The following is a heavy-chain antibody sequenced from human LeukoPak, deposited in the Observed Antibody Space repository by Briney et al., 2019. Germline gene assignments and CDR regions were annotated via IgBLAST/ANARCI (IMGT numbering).Heavy chain of an antibody. D-gene: IGHD6-19*01. V-gene: IGHV3-48*02. Sequence: PGGSLRLSCAASGFTFSSYSMNWVRQAPGKGLEWVSYISSSGSTIYYADSVRGRFTISRDNGKNSLYLQMSSLRDGDTAVYYCARGKYSSGWFDYWGQGTLVTVSS. CDR3: ARGKYSSGWFDY. J-gene: IGHJ4*02. CDR1: GFTFSSYS. CDR2: ISSSGSTI.